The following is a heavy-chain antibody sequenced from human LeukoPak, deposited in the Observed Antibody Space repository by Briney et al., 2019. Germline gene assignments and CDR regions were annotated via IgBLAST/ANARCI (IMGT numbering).Heavy chain of an antibody. CDR1: GFTFSSYG. CDR2: IWYDGSNK. V-gene: IGHV3-33*01. CDR3: ARGGPLGDYLDLFDY. Sequence: PGRSLRLSCAASGFTFSSYGMHWVRQAPGKGLEWVAVIWYDGSNKYYADSVKGRFTTSRDNSKNTLYLQMNSLRAEDTAVYYCARGGPLGDYLDLFDYWGQGTLVTVSS. J-gene: IGHJ4*02. D-gene: IGHD4-17*01.